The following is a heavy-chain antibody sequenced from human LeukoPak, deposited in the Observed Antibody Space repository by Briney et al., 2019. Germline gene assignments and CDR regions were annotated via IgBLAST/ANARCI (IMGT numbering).Heavy chain of an antibody. CDR3: ANDFDY. CDR2: ISGSTNGT. J-gene: IGHJ4*02. V-gene: IGHV3-23*01. CDR1: GITFSSYA. Sequence: GGSLRLSCAASGITFSSYAMTWVRQAPGRGLEWVSTISGSTNGTYYADSVKGRFTISRDNSKNTLYLQLNSLRAEDTAVYYCANDFDYWGQGTLVTVSS.